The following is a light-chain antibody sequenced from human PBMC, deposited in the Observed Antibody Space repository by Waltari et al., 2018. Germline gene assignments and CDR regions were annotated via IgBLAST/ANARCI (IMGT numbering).Light chain of an antibody. J-gene: IGLJ3*02. CDR2: DVT. CDR3: CSYTGGYTWV. Sequence: QSALTQPRSVSGSPGQSVPISCTGTSSALSTYNHVSWYQQHPGKAPKLLMHDVTSRPSGVPDRFSGSRSGNTASLTISGLQAEDEADYYCCSYTGGYTWVFGGGTKLTVL. V-gene: IGLV2-11*01. CDR1: SSALSTYNH.